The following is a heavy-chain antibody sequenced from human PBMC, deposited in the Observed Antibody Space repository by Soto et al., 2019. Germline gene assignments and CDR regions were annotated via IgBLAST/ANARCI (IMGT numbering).Heavy chain of an antibody. D-gene: IGHD6-19*01. V-gene: IGHV4-59*01. CDR2: IYYNGNT. J-gene: IGHJ4*02. CDR3: ARCGWSVGY. Sequence: GKGLEWIGYIYYNGNTNYNPSLNSRVTISVDTSKNQFSLQLTSVTAADTAVCFCARCGWSVGYWGRGTLLTVSS.